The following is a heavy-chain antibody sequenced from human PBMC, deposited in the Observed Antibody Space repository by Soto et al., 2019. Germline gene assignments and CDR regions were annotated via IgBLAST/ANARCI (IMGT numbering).Heavy chain of an antibody. D-gene: IGHD2-8*01. CDR1: GFTFSSHG. V-gene: IGHV3-33*01. CDR2: ISYDGSNK. J-gene: IGHJ4*02. CDR3: ARDKSRDGFDY. Sequence: QEQLVESGGGVVQPGRSLRLSCAASGFTFSSHGMHWVRQAPGKGLEWVAVISYDGSNKYYADSVKGRFTISRDNSKNTLYLQMNSLRGEDTAAYYCARDKSRDGFDYWGQGTLVTVSS.